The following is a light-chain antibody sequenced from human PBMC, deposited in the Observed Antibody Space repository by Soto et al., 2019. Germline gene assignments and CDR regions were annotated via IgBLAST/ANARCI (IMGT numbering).Light chain of an antibody. Sequence: DIQMTQSPSTLSASVGDRVTITCRASQSSSSWLAWYQQKPGKAPKLLIYDASSLESGVPSRFSGSGSGTEFTLTVSSLQPDDFAAYYCQQYNSYSWTCGQGTKVEIK. J-gene: IGKJ1*01. CDR1: QSSSSW. CDR3: QQYNSYSWT. V-gene: IGKV1-5*01. CDR2: DAS.